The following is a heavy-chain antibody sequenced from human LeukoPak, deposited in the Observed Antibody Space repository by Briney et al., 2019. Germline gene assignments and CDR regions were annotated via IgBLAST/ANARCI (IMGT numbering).Heavy chain of an antibody. CDR3: ARVIEYSGRFDP. V-gene: IGHV4-31*03. CDR2: IFYRGNT. Sequence: SETLSPTCIVSGVSISGVDYWSWLRQHPGKGLEWIGYIFYRGNTYYSPSLKSRVSMSIDTSKNQFSLMLRCVTAADTAVYYCARVIEYSGRFDPWGQGTLVTVFS. J-gene: IGHJ5*02. CDR1: GVSISGVDY. D-gene: IGHD1-26*01.